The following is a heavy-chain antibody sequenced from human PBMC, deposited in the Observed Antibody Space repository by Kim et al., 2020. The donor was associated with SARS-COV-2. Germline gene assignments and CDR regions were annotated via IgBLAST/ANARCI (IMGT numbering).Heavy chain of an antibody. CDR1: GFTFSSYA. CDR3: AKLYSSSTNY. J-gene: IGHJ4*02. Sequence: GGSLRLSCAASGFTFSSYAMSWVRQAPGKGLEWVSAISAGGNTYYADSVKGRFTISRDNSKNTLYLQMNSLRAEDTAVYFCAKLYSSSTNYWGQGTLVTVSS. V-gene: IGHV3-23*01. D-gene: IGHD6-13*01. CDR2: ISAGGNT.